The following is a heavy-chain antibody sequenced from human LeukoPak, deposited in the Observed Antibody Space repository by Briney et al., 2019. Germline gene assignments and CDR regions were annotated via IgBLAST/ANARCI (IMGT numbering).Heavy chain of an antibody. J-gene: IGHJ3*02. CDR3: ARLAVWAGTSFDVFHI. D-gene: IGHD6-19*01. Sequence: SETLSLTCTVSGGSISSYYWGWIRQPAGKGLEWIGYIYYSGSTNYNPSLKSRVTISVDTSKNQFSLKLRSVTAADTAVYYRARLAVWAGTSFDVFHIWGPGTLVTVSS. CDR1: GGSISSYY. V-gene: IGHV4-59*01. CDR2: IYYSGST.